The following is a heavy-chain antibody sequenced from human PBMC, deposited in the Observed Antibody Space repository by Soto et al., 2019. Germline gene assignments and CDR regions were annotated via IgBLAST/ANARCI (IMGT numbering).Heavy chain of an antibody. D-gene: IGHD2-2*01. CDR1: GFSFSSYW. CDR3: ARGVVPETTEEPSDAFDI. Sequence: GGFLRLSCVASGFSFSSYWMSWVRQAPGKGLEWVANIKQDGSEKYYVDSVKGRFTISRDNAKNSLYLQMNSLRAEDTAVYYCARGVVPETTEEPSDAFDIWGQGTMVTVSS. CDR2: IKQDGSEK. J-gene: IGHJ3*02. V-gene: IGHV3-7*03.